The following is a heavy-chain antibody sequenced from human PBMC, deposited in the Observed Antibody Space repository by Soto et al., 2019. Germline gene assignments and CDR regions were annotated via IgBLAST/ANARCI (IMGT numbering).Heavy chain of an antibody. J-gene: IGHJ4*02. Sequence: GGSLRLSCAASGFTFNNYAMHWVRQAPGKGLEWVAFISYDGTNKYYADSVTGRFTISRDNSRNTLYLQMNSLRVEDTAVYYCARGDGYIYGNTFDSWGQGTLVTV. CDR1: GFTFNNYA. V-gene: IGHV3-30-3*01. CDR3: ARGDGYIYGNTFDS. D-gene: IGHD5-18*01. CDR2: ISYDGTNK.